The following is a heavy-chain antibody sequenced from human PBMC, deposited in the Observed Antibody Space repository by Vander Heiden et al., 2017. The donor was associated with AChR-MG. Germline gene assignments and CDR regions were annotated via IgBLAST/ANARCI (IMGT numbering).Heavy chain of an antibody. CDR1: GFTFSSYW. V-gene: IGHV3-7*01. Sequence: EVQLVESGGGLVQPGGSLRLSCAASGFTFSSYWMGWVRQAPGKGLEWVANIKQDGSEKYYVDSVKGRFTISRDNAKNSLYLQMNSLRAEDTAVYYCARVGCSGGSCYDYWGQGTLVTVSS. CDR3: ARVGCSGGSCYDY. CDR2: IKQDGSEK. D-gene: IGHD2-15*01. J-gene: IGHJ4*02.